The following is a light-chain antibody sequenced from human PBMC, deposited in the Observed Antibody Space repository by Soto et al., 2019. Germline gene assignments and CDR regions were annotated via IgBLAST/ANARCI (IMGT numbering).Light chain of an antibody. J-gene: IGLJ1*01. CDR3: TSFTSSSTQV. V-gene: IGLV2-14*01. CDR2: EVS. Sequence: QSVLAQPASVSGSPGQSITISCTGTSGDVDAFDYVSWYQQHPGKAPKLTIFEVSDRPSGVSDRFSGSKSGSTASLTISGLQAEDEADYFCTSFTSSSTQVFGTGTKV. CDR1: SGDVDAFDY.